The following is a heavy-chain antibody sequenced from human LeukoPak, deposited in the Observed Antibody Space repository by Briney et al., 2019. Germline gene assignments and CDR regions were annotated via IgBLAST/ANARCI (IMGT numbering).Heavy chain of an antibody. CDR3: AKDMAYYYDSSGSDDAFDI. D-gene: IGHD3-22*01. CDR2: ISGSGGST. V-gene: IGHV3-23*01. Sequence: PGGSLRLSCAASGFNFPDFAMHWVRQAPGKGLEWVSGISGSGGSTYYADSVKGRFTISRDNSKNTLYLQMNSLRAEDTAVYYCAKDMAYYYDSSGSDDAFDIWGQGTMVTVSS. J-gene: IGHJ3*02. CDR1: GFNFPDFA.